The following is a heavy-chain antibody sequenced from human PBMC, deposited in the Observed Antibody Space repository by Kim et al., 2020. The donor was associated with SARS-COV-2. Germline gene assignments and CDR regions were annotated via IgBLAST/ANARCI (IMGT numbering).Heavy chain of an antibody. J-gene: IGHJ4*02. CDR1: GFTFDDYA. CDR3: AKDSLSSGWYSRIDY. V-gene: IGHV3-9*01. D-gene: IGHD6-19*01. CDR2: ISWNSGSL. Sequence: GGSLRLSCAASGFTFDDYAMHWVRQAPGKGLEWVSGISWNSGSLGYADSVKGRFTISRDNAKNSLYLQMNSLRAEDTALYYCAKDSLSSGWYSRIDYWGQGTLVTVSS.